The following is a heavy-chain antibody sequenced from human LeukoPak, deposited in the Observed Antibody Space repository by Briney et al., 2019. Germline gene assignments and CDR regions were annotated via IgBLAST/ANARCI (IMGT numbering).Heavy chain of an antibody. CDR3: ARDLAESYLFDY. V-gene: IGHV3-30-3*01. CDR1: GFTFSNYA. CDR2: LTYDGSDK. D-gene: IGHD3-10*01. J-gene: IGHJ4*02. Sequence: PGGSLRLSCAASGFTFSNYAMHWVRQAPGKGLEWVATLTYDGSDKDYADSVKGRFTISRDNSKNTLYLQMNGLRAEDTAVYFCARDLAESYLFDYWGQGTLVTVSS.